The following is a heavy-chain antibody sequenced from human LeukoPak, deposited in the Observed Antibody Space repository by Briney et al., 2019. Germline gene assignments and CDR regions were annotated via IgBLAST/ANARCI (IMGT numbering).Heavy chain of an antibody. CDR1: GYSFTSYW. J-gene: IGHJ3*02. CDR3: ARRSLEIAAAGKRAFDI. Sequence: GESLKISCKGSGYSFTSYWIGWVRQMPGKGLEWMGIIYPGDSDTRYSPSFQGQVTISADKSISTAYLQWSSLKASDTAMYYCARRSLEIAAAGKRAFDIWGQGTMVTVSS. CDR2: IYPGDSDT. V-gene: IGHV5-51*01. D-gene: IGHD6-13*01.